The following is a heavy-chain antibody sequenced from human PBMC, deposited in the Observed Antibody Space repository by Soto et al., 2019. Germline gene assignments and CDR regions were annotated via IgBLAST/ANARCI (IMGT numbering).Heavy chain of an antibody. CDR1: VDIVSSNSAA. CDR2: TYYRSKWYN. V-gene: IGHV6-1*01. Sequence: SQTLSLTCAISVDIVSSNSAAWNCIRQSPSRGLEWLGRTYYRSKWYNEYAVSVKSRITINPDTSKNQFSLQLNSVTPEDTAVYYCARVITGTNYGMDVWGQGTTVTVSS. D-gene: IGHD1-20*01. J-gene: IGHJ6*02. CDR3: ARVITGTNYGMDV.